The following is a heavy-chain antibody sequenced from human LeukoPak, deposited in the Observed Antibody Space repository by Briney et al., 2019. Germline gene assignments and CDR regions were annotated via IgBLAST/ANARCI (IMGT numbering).Heavy chain of an antibody. J-gene: IGHJ5*01. CDR2: TYYRSKWYN. Sequence: SQTLSLTCVISGDSVSSNSAAWNWVRQSPSRGLEWLGRTYYRSKWYNDYAVSAKSRISINSDTSKNQFSLHLNSVTPEDTAVYYCARSSGWFDYWGHGTLVTVSS. V-gene: IGHV6-1*01. CDR1: GDSVSSNSAA. CDR3: ARSSGWFDY. D-gene: IGHD1-26*01.